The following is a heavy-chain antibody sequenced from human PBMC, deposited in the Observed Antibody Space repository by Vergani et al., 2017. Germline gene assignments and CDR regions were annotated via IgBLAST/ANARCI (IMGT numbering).Heavy chain of an antibody. CDR2: IFRSGTT. J-gene: IGHJ4*02. CDR1: GDSLSSSDHY. D-gene: IGHD2-21*01. Sequence: QVQLQESGPGLVKPSQTLSLTCTVSGDSLSSSDHYWSWIRQRSDKGLEWVGHIFRSGTTYYNPSLKSRLIMSVDTSKNQFSLTLTSVPAADTAMYYCAREDVVIARIFDFWGQGTLVTVSS. CDR3: AREDVVIARIFDF. V-gene: IGHV4-31*03.